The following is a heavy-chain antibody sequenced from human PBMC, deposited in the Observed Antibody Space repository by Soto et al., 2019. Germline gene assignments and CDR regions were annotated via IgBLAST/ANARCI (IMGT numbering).Heavy chain of an antibody. CDR1: GFSVTTNY. CDR3: AKKPPSSIQGWAFGMEV. D-gene: IGHD1-26*01. J-gene: IGHJ6*02. CDR2: TFTGGST. Sequence: EVQLVETGGGLIQPGGSLRLSCLASGFSVTTNYIIWVRQPPGKGLEWVSTTFTGGSTHYADSVKGRFSISRDNSKNTVYLQINNFRVEDTAVYYCAKKPPSSIQGWAFGMEVWGQGTTVSVSS. V-gene: IGHV3-53*02.